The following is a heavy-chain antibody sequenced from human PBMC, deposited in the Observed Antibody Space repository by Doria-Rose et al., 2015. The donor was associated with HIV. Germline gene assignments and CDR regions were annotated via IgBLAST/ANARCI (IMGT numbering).Heavy chain of an antibody. CDR2: INPNSGAT. CDR3: TRARAVASFDY. Sequence: QVQLVQSGAEVKKPGASVKVSCKASGYTFIAYYMNWVRQAPGQGPEWMRWINPNSGATKYAQKFQGRVTMTRDTSTSTAYMELSGLTSDDTAVYFCTRARAVASFDYWGQGALVTVSS. D-gene: IGHD2-15*01. CDR1: GYTFIAYY. V-gene: IGHV1-2*02. J-gene: IGHJ4*02.